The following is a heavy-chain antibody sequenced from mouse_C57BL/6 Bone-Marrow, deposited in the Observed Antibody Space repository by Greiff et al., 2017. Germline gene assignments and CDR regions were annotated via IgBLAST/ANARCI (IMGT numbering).Heavy chain of an antibody. CDR3: ARQGNCYAMDY. V-gene: IGHV5-6*01. J-gene: IGHJ4*01. Sequence: EVQLVESGGDLVKPGGSLKLSCAASGFTFSSYGMSWVRQTPDKRLEWVATISSGGSYTYYPDSVKGRFTISRDNAKNTLYLQMSSLKSEDTAMYYCARQGNCYAMDYWGQGTSVTVSS. D-gene: IGHD4-1*01. CDR2: ISSGGSYT. CDR1: GFTFSSYG.